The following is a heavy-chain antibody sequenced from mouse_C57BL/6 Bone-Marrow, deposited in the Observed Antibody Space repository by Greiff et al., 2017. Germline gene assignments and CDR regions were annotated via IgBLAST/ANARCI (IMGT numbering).Heavy chain of an antibody. J-gene: IGHJ2*01. CDR3: ARDGPIYYDYFDY. Sequence: EVMLVESGGGLVKPGGSLKLSCAASGFTFSSSAMSWVRQTPEKRLEWVATISDGGSYTYYPDNVKGRFTISRDNAKNNLYLQMSHLKSEDTAMYYCARDGPIYYDYFDYWGQGTTLTVSS. D-gene: IGHD2-4*01. CDR1: GFTFSSSA. V-gene: IGHV5-4*01. CDR2: ISDGGSYT.